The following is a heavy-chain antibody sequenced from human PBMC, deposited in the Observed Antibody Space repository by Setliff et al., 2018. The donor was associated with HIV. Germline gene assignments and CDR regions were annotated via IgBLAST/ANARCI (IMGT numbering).Heavy chain of an antibody. V-gene: IGHV1-8*02. CDR3: ARAQTDYYDRGRRSHYYIDV. J-gene: IGHJ6*03. CDR1: GYTYTNYD. CDR2: MNPDSRNT. D-gene: IGHD3-22*01. Sequence: ASVKVSCKPSGYTYTNYDINWVRQAAGQGLEWMGWMNPDSRNTGYAQRFEGSVTMTWDTSISTAYMELNNVKFEDTAVYYCARAQTDYYDRGRRSHYYIDVWARGATVTVSS.